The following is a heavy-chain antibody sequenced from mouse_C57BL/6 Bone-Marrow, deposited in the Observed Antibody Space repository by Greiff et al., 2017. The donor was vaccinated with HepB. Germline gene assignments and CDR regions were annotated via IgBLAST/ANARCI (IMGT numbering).Heavy chain of an antibody. Sequence: EVQLQQSGPELVKPGASVKIPCKASGYTFTDYNMDWVKQSHGKSLEWIGDINPNNGGTIYNQKFKGKATLTVDKSSSTAYMELRSLTSEDTAVYYCARRLSLPFRYYYAMDYWGQGTSVTVSS. D-gene: IGHD2-4*01. CDR2: INPNNGGT. CDR1: GYTFTDYN. V-gene: IGHV1-18*01. CDR3: ARRLSLPFRYYYAMDY. J-gene: IGHJ4*01.